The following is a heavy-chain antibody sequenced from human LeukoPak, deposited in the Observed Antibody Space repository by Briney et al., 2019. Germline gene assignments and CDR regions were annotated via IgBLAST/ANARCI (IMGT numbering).Heavy chain of an antibody. J-gene: IGHJ4*02. V-gene: IGHV3-23*03. CDR1: GFTFSSYA. D-gene: IGHD6-19*01. CDR2: IYGGGST. CDR3: ARRGVAGTEYYFDY. Sequence: SGGSLRLSCAASGFTFSSYAMSWVRQAPGKGLEWVSVIYGGGSTYYGDSVKGRFTISRDNSKNTLSLQMNSLRTEDTAVYYCARRGVAGTEYYFDYWGQGTLVTVSS.